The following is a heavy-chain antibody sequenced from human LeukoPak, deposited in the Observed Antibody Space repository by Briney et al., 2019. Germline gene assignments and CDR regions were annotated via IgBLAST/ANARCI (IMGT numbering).Heavy chain of an antibody. D-gene: IGHD5-24*01. CDR2: IGIDSGNT. J-gene: IGHJ4*02. CDR1: GFTFSDYS. Sequence: PGGSLRLSCAVSGFTFSDYSMNWVRQAPGKGLEWISYIGIDSGNTNYADSVKGRFTISGDKAKNSLYLQMNSLRVEDTAVYYCARDYKYAFDNWGQGTLVTVSS. CDR3: ARDYKYAFDN. V-gene: IGHV3-48*01.